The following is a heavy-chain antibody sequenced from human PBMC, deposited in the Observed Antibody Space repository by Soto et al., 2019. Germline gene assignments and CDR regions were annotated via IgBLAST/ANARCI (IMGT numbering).Heavy chain of an antibody. D-gene: IGHD6-6*01. CDR2: INHSGST. Sequence: SETLSLTCAVYGGSFSGYYWSWIRQPPGKGLEWIGEINHSGSTNYNPSLKSRVTISVDTSKNQFSLKLSSVTAADTAMYYCATEVAYSSSSPGGYYYMDVWGKGTTVTVSS. CDR3: ATEVAYSSSSPGGYYYMDV. CDR1: GGSFSGYY. J-gene: IGHJ6*03. V-gene: IGHV4-34*01.